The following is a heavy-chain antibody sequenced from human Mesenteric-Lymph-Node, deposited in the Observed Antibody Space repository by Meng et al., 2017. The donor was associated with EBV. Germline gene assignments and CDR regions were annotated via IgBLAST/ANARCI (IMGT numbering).Heavy chain of an antibody. V-gene: IGHV1-18*01. J-gene: IGHJ4*02. CDR2: INPYNGNT. D-gene: IGHD3-16*01. CDR1: GYTFTNYG. Sequence: VQAVEAGAEVKKLGASVKVSCKASGYTFTNYGIIWVRQAPGQGLEWMGWINPYNGNTNYAQKLQGRVTMTTDTSSSTAYMELRSLRSDDTALYYCARDLGKITFGGASDYWGQGTLVTVSS. CDR3: ARDLGKITFGGASDY.